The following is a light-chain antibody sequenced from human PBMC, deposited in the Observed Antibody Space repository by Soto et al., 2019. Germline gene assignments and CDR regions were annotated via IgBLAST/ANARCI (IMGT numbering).Light chain of an antibody. V-gene: IGKV1-5*03. J-gene: IGKJ1*01. CDR1: QSISSW. CDR2: KAS. Sequence: DIQMTQSPSTLSASVGDRVTITCRASQSISSWLDWYQQKPGKAPKLLIYKASSLESGVPSRFSGSGSGTEFTLTISSLQPDDFATYSCQHYDSYSGTFGQGTKVEIK. CDR3: QHYDSYSGT.